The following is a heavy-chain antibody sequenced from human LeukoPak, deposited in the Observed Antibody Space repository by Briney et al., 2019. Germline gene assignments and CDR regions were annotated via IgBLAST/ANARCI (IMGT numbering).Heavy chain of an antibody. CDR1: GFTFSSYS. CDR3: AKGYGDQTRALGAFDY. CDR2: ISSSSSYI. J-gene: IGHJ4*02. Sequence: GGSLRLSCAASGFTFSSYSMNWVRQAPGKGLEWVSSISSSSSYIYYADSVKGRFTISRDNAKNSLYLQMNSLRAEDTAVYYCAKGYGDQTRALGAFDYWGQGTLVTVSS. V-gene: IGHV3-21*04. D-gene: IGHD4-17*01.